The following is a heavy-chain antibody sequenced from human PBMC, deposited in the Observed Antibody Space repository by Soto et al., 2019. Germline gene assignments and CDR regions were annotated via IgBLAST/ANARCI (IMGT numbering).Heavy chain of an antibody. CDR1: GGSFSAFY. D-gene: IGHD2-21*01. CDR2: VYYTGST. Sequence: SETLSLTCTVSGGSFSAFYWGWIRQPPGKELEWIGDVYYTGSTNYNPSLKSRVTISVDTSKNQFSLKLTSVNAADTAVYYCARCRTVRNYADDSGDDFYFFDYWGQGTQVTVSS. V-gene: IGHV4-59*01. CDR3: ARCRTVRNYADDSGDDFYFFDY. J-gene: IGHJ4*02.